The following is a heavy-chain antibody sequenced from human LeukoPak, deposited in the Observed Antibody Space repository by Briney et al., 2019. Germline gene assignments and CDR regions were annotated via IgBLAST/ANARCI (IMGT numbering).Heavy chain of an antibody. Sequence: GGSLRLSCAASGFTFSSYGMHCVRQAPGKGLEWVAFIRYDGSNKYYADSVKGRFTISRDNSKNTLYLQMNSLRAEDTAVYYCAKDPNGDYIGAFDFWGQGTLVTVSS. CDR2: IRYDGSNK. J-gene: IGHJ3*01. CDR3: AKDPNGDYIGAFDF. CDR1: GFTFSSYG. D-gene: IGHD4-17*01. V-gene: IGHV3-30*02.